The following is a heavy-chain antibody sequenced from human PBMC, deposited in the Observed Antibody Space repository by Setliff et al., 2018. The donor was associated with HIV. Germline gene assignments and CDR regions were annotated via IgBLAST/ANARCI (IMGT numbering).Heavy chain of an antibody. D-gene: IGHD3-3*01. CDR2: INYDESSE. Sequence: GGSLRLSCAASGFTFSAHGMHWVRQAPGKGLEWVAFINYDESSEYYVDSVKGRVTISRDNSKNTVDLQMNSLRAEDTAVYYCAKTREINNFWSGIDYWGQGTLVTVSS. CDR1: GFTFSAHG. CDR3: AKTREINNFWSGIDY. J-gene: IGHJ4*02. V-gene: IGHV3-30*02.